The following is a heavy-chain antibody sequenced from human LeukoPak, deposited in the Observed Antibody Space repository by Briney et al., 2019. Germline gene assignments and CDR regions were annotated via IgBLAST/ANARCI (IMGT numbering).Heavy chain of an antibody. CDR3: ASDTYGDENY. CDR2: IKQDGSQK. V-gene: IGHV3-7*01. CDR1: GFTFSSYW. Sequence: GGSLRLSCAASGFTFSSYWMSWVRQAPGKGLEWVANIKQDGSQKYYVDSVKGRFTISRDNAKNSLYLQMNSLRAGDTAVYYCASDTYGDENYWGQGTLVTVSS. D-gene: IGHD4-17*01. J-gene: IGHJ4*02.